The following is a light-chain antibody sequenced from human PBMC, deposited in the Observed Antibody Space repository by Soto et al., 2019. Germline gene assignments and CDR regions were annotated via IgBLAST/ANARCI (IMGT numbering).Light chain of an antibody. J-gene: IGKJ1*01. Sequence: EIVLTQSPGTLSLSPGERATLSCRASQSVSSSYLAWYQQKPGQAPRLLIYGASSRATRIPDRFSGSGSGTDFTLTISRREPEEFAVYYCQQYGSSLTWTFGPGTKVEIK. CDR1: QSVSSSY. CDR2: GAS. CDR3: QQYGSSLTWT. V-gene: IGKV3-20*01.